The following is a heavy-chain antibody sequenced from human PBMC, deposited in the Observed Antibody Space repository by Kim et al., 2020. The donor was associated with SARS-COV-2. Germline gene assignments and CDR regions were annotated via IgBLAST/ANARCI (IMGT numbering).Heavy chain of an antibody. D-gene: IGHD3-3*01. CDR2: TYYRSKWYN. V-gene: IGHV6-1*01. CDR3: ARVPHYDFWSGYWGYYYYGMDV. Sequence: SQTLSLTCAISGDSVSSNSAAWNWIRQSPSRGLEWLGRTYYRSKWYNDYAVSVKSRITINPDTSKNQFSLQLNSVTPEDTAVYYCARVPHYDFWSGYWGYYYYGMDVWGQGTMVTVSS. J-gene: IGHJ6*02. CDR1: GDSVSSNSAA.